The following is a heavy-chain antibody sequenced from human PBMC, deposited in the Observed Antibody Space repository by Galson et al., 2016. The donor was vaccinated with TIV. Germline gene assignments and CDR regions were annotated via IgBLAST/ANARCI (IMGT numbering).Heavy chain of an antibody. CDR1: GFTFSTYW. CDR2: INTDGSTT. J-gene: IGHJ4*02. Sequence: SLRLSCAASGFTFSTYWMHWVRQAPGKGLVWVSRINTDGSTTNYADSVKGRFTISRDNAKNTLYLQMNGLSAEDTAVYYCSRPSHYYDISSFYPLDFCGQGTLVTVSS. V-gene: IGHV3-74*01. CDR3: SRPSHYYDISSFYPLDF. D-gene: IGHD3-22*01.